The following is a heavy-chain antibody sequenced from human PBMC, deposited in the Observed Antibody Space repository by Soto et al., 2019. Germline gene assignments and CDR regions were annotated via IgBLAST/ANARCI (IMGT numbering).Heavy chain of an antibody. V-gene: IGHV5-51*01. J-gene: IGHJ6*02. D-gene: IGHD1-26*01. CDR3: ARSTVGEHYYYYGMDV. Sequence: GESLKISCKGSGYSFTSYWIGWVRQMPGKGLEWMGIIYPGDSDTRYSPSFQGQVTISADKSISTAYLQWSSLKASDTAMYYCARSTVGEHYYYYGMDVWGQGTTVTVSS. CDR2: IYPGDSDT. CDR1: GYSFTSYW.